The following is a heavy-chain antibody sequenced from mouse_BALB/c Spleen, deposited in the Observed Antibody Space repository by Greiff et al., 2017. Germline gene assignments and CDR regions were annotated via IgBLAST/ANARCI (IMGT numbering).Heavy chain of an antibody. CDR3: ARQKALYYDYDGGYFDY. D-gene: IGHD2-4*01. CDR2: ISSGGSYT. V-gene: IGHV5-9-3*01. J-gene: IGHJ2*01. CDR1: GFTFSSYA. Sequence: EVMLVESGGGLVKPGGSLKLSCAASGFTFSSYAMSWVRQTPEKRLEWVATISSGGSYTYYPDSVKGRFTISRDNAKNTLYLQMSSLRSEDTAMYYCARQKALYYDYDGGYFDYWGQGTTLTVSS.